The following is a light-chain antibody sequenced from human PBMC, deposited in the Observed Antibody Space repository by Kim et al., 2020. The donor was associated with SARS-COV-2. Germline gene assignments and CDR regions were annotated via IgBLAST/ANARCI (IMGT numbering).Light chain of an antibody. CDR2: GAS. Sequence: LSPGERAALSCRTSQTVISSFLGWYQQEPAQAPRPLIYGASDRATGVPDRFSGSGSGTDFTLTISRLEPEDCAVYYCQQYDTSPYTFGQGTKLEI. CDR3: QQYDTSPYT. V-gene: IGKV3-20*01. CDR1: QTVISSF. J-gene: IGKJ2*01.